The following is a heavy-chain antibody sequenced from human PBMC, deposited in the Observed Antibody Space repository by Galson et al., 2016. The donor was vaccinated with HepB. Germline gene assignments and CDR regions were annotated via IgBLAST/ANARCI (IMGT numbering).Heavy chain of an antibody. J-gene: IGHJ4*02. Sequence: SLRLSCAASGFTFSGYWMHWVRQAPGKGLVWVSRINTDGSSTTYADSVKGRFTISRDNAKNTLYLQMNSLRAEDTAVYHCVRASWIGELPGYWGQGTLVTVSS. D-gene: IGHD3-10*01. CDR3: VRASWIGELPGY. CDR1: GFTFSGYW. CDR2: INTDGSST. V-gene: IGHV3-74*01.